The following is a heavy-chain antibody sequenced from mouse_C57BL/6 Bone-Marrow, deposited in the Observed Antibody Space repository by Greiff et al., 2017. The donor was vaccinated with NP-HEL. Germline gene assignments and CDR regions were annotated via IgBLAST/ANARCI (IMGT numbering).Heavy chain of an antibody. V-gene: IGHV1-18*01. Sequence: VQLQQSGPELVKPGASVKIPCTASGYTFTDYNMDWVKQSHGKSLEWIGDINPNNGGTIYNQKFKGKATLTVDTSSSTAYMELRSRTSEDTAVCYCARLRWLLRYWYFDVWGTGTTVTVSS. CDR1: GYTFTDYN. CDR2: INPNNGGT. D-gene: IGHD2-3*01. J-gene: IGHJ1*03. CDR3: ARLRWLLRYWYFDV.